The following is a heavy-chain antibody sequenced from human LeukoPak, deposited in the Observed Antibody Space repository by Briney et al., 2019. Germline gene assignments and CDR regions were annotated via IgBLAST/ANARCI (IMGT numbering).Heavy chain of an antibody. CDR1: GFTFSSYW. Sequence: GGSLRLSCAASGFTFSSYWTIWVRQAPGKGLEWVANIKGDGSQKYYVDSVKGRFTISRDNAKTSLYLQVNSLRAEDTAVYYCTRDRNYHDSSGHYYDVFDIWGQGTTVTVSS. D-gene: IGHD3-22*01. V-gene: IGHV3-7*04. CDR3: TRDRNYHDSSGHYYDVFDI. J-gene: IGHJ3*02. CDR2: IKGDGSQK.